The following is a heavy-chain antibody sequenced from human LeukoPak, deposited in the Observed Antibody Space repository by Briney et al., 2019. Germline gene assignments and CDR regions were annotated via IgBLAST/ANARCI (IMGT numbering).Heavy chain of an antibody. CDR2: IYYSGST. V-gene: IGHV4-59*08. CDR3: AKVGAYGAYARHDY. Sequence: SETLSLTCTVSGGSISSYYWSWIRQPPGKGLEWIGYIYYSGSTNYNPSLKSRVTISVDTSKNQFSLKLSSVTAADTAVYYCAKVGAYGAYARHDYWGQGTLVTVSS. CDR1: GGSISSYY. D-gene: IGHD4-17*01. J-gene: IGHJ4*02.